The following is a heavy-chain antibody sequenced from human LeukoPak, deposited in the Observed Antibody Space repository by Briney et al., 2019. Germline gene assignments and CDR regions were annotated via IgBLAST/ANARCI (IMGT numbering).Heavy chain of an antibody. CDR2: IIPIFGTA. J-gene: IGHJ5*02. D-gene: IGHD6-13*01. V-gene: IGHV1-69*01. CDR3: ARDWAATAAGSWFDP. Sequence: SVKVSCKASGGTFSSYAISWVRQAPGQGLEWMGGIIPIFGTANYAQKFQGRVTITADESTSTAYMELSSLRSEDTAVYYCARDWAATAAGSWFDPWGQGTLVTVSS. CDR1: GGTFSSYA.